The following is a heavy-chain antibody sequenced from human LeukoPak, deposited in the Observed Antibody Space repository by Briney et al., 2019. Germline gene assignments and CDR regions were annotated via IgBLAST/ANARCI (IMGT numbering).Heavy chain of an antibody. D-gene: IGHD4-17*01. V-gene: IGHV3-30-3*01. CDR1: GFTFSSYA. CDR3: ARPPSYTTVTTFVRYHFDY. J-gene: IGHJ4*02. CDR2: ISYDGSNK. Sequence: GGSLRLSCAASGFTFSSYAMHWVCQAPGKGLEWVAVISYDGSNKYYADSVKGRFTISRDNSKNTLYLQMNSLRAEDTAVYYCARPPSYTTVTTFVRYHFDYWGQGTLVTVSS.